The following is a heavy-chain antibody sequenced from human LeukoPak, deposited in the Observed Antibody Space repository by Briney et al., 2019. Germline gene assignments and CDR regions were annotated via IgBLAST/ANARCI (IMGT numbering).Heavy chain of an antibody. J-gene: IGHJ4*02. CDR3: ARGMSSSAGLYFGY. V-gene: IGHV3-7*05. CDR2: INQDGSVQ. CDR1: GFTLSAYW. Sequence: PGGSLRLSCAASGFTLSAYWMSWLHQAPGKGLEWVANINQDGSVQYYADSVKGRFTVSRDNAKNSLYLQLNSLRAEDTAVYYCARGMSSSAGLYFGYWGQGTLVTVSS. D-gene: IGHD3-10*01.